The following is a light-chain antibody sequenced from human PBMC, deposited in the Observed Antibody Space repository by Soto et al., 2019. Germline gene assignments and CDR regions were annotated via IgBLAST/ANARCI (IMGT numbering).Light chain of an antibody. CDR3: QRCDYLPI. Sequence: DIQMTQSPSSLSASVGDRVTITCQASQDITSYLNWYQHNPGKAPKLLIYDASILEAGVPPRFSGSGSGTDFTLTISSLQHEDVTTQYCQRCDYLPIFGHGTTVDFK. CDR1: QDITSY. CDR2: DAS. V-gene: IGKV1-33*01. J-gene: IGKJ3*01.